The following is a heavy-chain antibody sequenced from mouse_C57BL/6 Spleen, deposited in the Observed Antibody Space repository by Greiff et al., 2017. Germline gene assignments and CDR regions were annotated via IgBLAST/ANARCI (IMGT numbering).Heavy chain of an antibody. J-gene: IGHJ1*03. V-gene: IGHV1-55*01. CDR3: ANVADWYFDV. D-gene: IGHD1-1*01. CDR2: IYPGSGST. Sequence: QVQLKESGAELVKPGASVKMSCKASGYTFTSYWITWVKQRPGQGLEWIGDIYPGSGSTNYNEKFKSKATLTVDTSSSTAYMQLSSLTSEDSAVYYCANVADWYFDVWGTGTTVTVSS. CDR1: GYTFTSYW.